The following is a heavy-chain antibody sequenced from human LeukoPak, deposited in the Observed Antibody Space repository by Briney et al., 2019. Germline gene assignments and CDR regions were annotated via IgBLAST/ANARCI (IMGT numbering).Heavy chain of an antibody. CDR2: IYSDGRT. D-gene: IGHD3-10*01. CDR3: ARASLYGSGSYYSDY. V-gene: IGHV3-66*01. Sequence: PGGSLRLSCAGTGFSVSSNYFNWVRQAPGKGLEWVSVIYSDGRTFYADSVKARFTISRDNSKNTLYPQMNSLRAEDTAVYYCARASLYGSGSYYSDYWGQGTLVTVSS. CDR1: GFSVSSNY. J-gene: IGHJ4*02.